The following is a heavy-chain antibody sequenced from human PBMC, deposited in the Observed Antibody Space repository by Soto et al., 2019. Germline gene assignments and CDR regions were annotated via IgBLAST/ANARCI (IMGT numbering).Heavy chain of an antibody. D-gene: IGHD2-2*01. CDR1: GASFSGYY. CDR2: INHSGST. V-gene: IGHV4-34*01. J-gene: IGHJ5*02. Sequence: PSETLSLTCAVYGASFSGYYWSWIRQPPGKGLEWIGEINHSGSTNYNPSLKSRVTISVDTSRNQFSLKLHSVTAADTAVYYCARGRPPPGYWSSTNCYDGPPFHPWGQGTLVTVSS. CDR3: ARGRPPPGYWSSTNCYDGPPFHP.